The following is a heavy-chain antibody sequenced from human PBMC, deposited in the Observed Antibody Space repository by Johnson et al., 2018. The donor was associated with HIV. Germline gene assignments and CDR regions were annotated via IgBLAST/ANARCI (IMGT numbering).Heavy chain of an antibody. V-gene: IGHV3-30*03. J-gene: IGHJ3*02. CDR1: GFTFISYG. CDR2: TSNDGSNK. D-gene: IGHD4-17*01. CDR3: ARWGTVTTDAFDI. Sequence: QVQLVESGGVVVQPGGSLRVSCAASGFTFISYGMHWVRQAPGKGLEWVAVTSNDGSNKYYADSVKGRFTISRDNSKNTLYLQMNSLRAGDTAVYYCARWGTVTTDAFDIWGQGTMVTVSS.